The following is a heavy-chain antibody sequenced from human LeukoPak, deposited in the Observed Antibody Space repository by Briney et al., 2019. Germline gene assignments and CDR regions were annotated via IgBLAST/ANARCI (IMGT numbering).Heavy chain of an antibody. CDR1: GFSFSAYS. Sequence: GGSLRLSCGDCGFSFSAYSMNGVRRAPGKGLGWCSAISASSSYIYYADSVKGRFTVSRDNAKNSLFLQMNSLRAEDTALYYCARDREMGTIRNGFDVWGQGTLVTVSS. D-gene: IGHD5-24*01. CDR2: ISASSSYI. V-gene: IGHV3-21*01. CDR3: ARDREMGTIRNGFDV. J-gene: IGHJ4*02.